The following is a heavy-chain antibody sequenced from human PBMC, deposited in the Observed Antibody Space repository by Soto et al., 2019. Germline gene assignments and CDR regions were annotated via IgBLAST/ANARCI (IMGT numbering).Heavy chain of an antibody. CDR3: ARDGSYDFWSGYYTRPNYYYYGMDV. Sequence: ASVKVSCKASGCTFTGYDMHWVRQAPGQGLEWMGWINPNSGGTNYAQKFQGRVTMTRDTSISTAYMELSRLRSDDTAVYYCARDGSYDFWSGYYTRPNYYYYGMDVWGQGTTVTVSS. V-gene: IGHV1-2*02. J-gene: IGHJ6*02. D-gene: IGHD3-3*01. CDR1: GCTFTGYD. CDR2: INPNSGGT.